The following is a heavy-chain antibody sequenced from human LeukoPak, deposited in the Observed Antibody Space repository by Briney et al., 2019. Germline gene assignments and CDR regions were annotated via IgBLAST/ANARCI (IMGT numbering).Heavy chain of an antibody. D-gene: IGHD3-22*01. CDR2: IWYDGSNK. V-gene: IGHV3-33*01. CDR1: GFTFSSYG. CDR3: ARDHYYYDSSGYYSLFDL. J-gene: IGHJ2*01. Sequence: GRSLRLSCAASGFTFSSYGMHWVRQAPGKGLEWVAVIWYDGSNKYYADSVKGRFTISRGNSKNTLYLQMNSLRAEDTAVYYCARDHYYYDSSGYYSLFDLWGRGTLVTVSS.